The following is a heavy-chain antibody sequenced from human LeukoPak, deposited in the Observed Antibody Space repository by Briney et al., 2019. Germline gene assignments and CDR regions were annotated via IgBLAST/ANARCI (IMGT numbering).Heavy chain of an antibody. CDR1: GFILSGSV. Sequence: GGSLRLSCAASGFILSGSVLLWVRQASGRGLEWVAVISYDGSNKYYADSVKGRFTISRDNSKNTLYLQMNSLRAEDTAVYYCAREWELLRYFDYWGQGTLVTVSS. V-gene: IGHV3-30-3*01. J-gene: IGHJ4*02. CDR2: ISYDGSNK. D-gene: IGHD1-26*01. CDR3: AREWELLRYFDY.